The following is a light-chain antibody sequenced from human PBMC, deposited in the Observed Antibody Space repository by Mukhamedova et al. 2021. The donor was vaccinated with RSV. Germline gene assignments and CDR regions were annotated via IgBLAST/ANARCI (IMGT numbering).Light chain of an antibody. CDR1: QSISNY. J-gene: IGKJ2*02. CDR3: QQSYSSPRN. CDR2: AAS. V-gene: IGKV1-39*01. Sequence: TWGASQSISNYLNWYQQKPGKAPKLLIYAASSLQNEVPSRFSGSGSGTDFTLTISSLQPDDFATYYCQQSYSSPRNFGQGTKVEIK.